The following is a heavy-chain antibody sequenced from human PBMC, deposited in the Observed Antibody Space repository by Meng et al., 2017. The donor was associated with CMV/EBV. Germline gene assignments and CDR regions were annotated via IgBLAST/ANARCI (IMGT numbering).Heavy chain of an antibody. D-gene: IGHD1-1*01. J-gene: IGHJ4*02. Sequence: SALSISDYYRDWGRQAPGKGLEWIGRSKNDPNTYTTEYAAAVRGRFTISRDASENSLFLQMSSLKAEDTALYYCVRTNSGPRYDFDYWGQGALVTVSS. CDR3: VRTNSGPRYDFDY. CDR1: ALSISDYY. CDR2: SKNDPNTYTT. V-gene: IGHV3-72*01.